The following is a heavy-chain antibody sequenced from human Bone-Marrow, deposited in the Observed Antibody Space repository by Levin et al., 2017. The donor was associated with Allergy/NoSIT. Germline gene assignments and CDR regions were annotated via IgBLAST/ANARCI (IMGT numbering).Heavy chain of an antibody. J-gene: IGHJ4*02. CDR3: GTTTVYLTGHRRLGRDYFDY. V-gene: IGHV1-24*01. D-gene: IGHD3-9*01. Sequence: GESLKISCKVSGYTLTELSMHWVRQAPGKGLEWMGGFDPEDGETIYAQKFQGRLTMTEDTSTDTAYMELSSLRSEDTAVYYCGTTTVYLTGHRRLGRDYFDYWGQGTLVTVSS. CDR1: GYTLTELS. CDR2: FDPEDGET.